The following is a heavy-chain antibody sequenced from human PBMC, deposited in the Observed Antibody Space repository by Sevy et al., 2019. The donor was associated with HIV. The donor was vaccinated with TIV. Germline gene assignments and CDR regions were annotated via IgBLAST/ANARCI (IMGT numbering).Heavy chain of an antibody. J-gene: IGHJ3*02. CDR1: GFTVGSNY. CDR3: ARVSVYYYDSSGYYTTGNAFDI. D-gene: IGHD3-22*01. V-gene: IGHV3-53*01. CDR2: IYSGVTT. Sequence: GGSLRLSCAASGFTVGSNYMSWVRQAPGKGLEWVSIIYSGVTTSYADSVKGRFTISRDNSKNTLYLQMNSLRAEETAVYYCARVSVYYYDSSGYYTTGNAFDIWGQGTMVTVSS.